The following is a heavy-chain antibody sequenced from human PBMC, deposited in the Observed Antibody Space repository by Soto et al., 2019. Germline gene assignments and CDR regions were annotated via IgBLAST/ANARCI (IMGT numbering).Heavy chain of an antibody. CDR3: ARTAPMDAGDKYYYDF. J-gene: IGHJ4*02. Sequence: SVKVSCKTSGGTFSSFGISWVRQAPGQGLEWMGGIIPFFGTAEYSQKFEDRITITADESTNTVYMDLRSLTSEDTAIYYCARTAPMDAGDKYYYDFWGQGALVTVSS. CDR1: GGTFSSFG. CDR2: IIPFFGTA. D-gene: IGHD3-16*01. V-gene: IGHV1-69*13.